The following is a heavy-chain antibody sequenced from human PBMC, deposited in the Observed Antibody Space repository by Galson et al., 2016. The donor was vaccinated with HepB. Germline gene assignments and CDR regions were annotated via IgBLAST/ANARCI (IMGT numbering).Heavy chain of an antibody. J-gene: IGHJ4*02. V-gene: IGHV3-66*01. CDR2: IYSNGTT. CDR3: ARDSGYGDFWRFDL. CDR1: AFLVTSNY. D-gene: IGHD3-3*01. Sequence: SLRLSCAASAFLVTSNYMTWVRQAPGKGLTWVSVIYSNGTTHYASSVKGRFTVSRDHSKNTLYLRMNNLRPEDTAVYYCARDSGYGDFWRFDLWGQGALVSVSS.